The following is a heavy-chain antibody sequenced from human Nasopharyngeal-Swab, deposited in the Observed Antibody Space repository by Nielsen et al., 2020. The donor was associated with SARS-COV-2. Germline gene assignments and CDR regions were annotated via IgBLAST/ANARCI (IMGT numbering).Heavy chain of an antibody. CDR3: ARDSGVAGTKYYYYGMDV. J-gene: IGHJ6*02. D-gene: IGHD6-19*01. V-gene: IGHV4-30-4*01. Sequence: WIRQPPGKGLEWIGYIYYSGSTYYNPSLKSRVTISVDTSENQSSLKLSSVTAADAAVYYCARDSGVAGTKYYYYGMDVWGQGTTVTVSS. CDR2: IYYSGST.